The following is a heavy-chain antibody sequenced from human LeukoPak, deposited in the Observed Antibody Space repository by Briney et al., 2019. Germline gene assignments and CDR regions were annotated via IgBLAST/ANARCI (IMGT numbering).Heavy chain of an antibody. CDR3: AKSGGLGLTGYPDYYYMDV. V-gene: IGHV3-30*02. D-gene: IGHD3-9*01. CDR2: IRYDGSNK. CDR1: GCTFSSYG. Sequence: GGSLRLSCAASGCTFSSYGMHWVRQAPGKGLEWVAFIRYDGSNKYYADSVKGRFTISRDNSKNTLYLQMNSLRAEDTAVYYCAKSGGLGLTGYPDYYYMDVWGKGPRSPSP. J-gene: IGHJ6*03.